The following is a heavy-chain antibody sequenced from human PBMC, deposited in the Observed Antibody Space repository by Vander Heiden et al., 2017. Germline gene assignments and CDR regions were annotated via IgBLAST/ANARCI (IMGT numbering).Heavy chain of an antibody. CDR3: ARRRGGATTWFDP. CDR2: IIPIFGTA. D-gene: IGHD1-26*01. V-gene: IGHV1-69*01. CDR1: GGTFSSYA. J-gene: IGHJ5*02. Sequence: QVQLVQSGAEVKKPGSSVKVSCKASGGTFSSYAISWVRQAPGQGLEWMGGIIPIFGTANYAQKVQGRVTITADESTSTAYMEMRSMRSEDTAVYYYARRRGGATTWFDPGGQGTLVTVCS.